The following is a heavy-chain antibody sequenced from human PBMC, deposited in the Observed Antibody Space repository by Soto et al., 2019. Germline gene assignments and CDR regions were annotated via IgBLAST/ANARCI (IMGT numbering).Heavy chain of an antibody. J-gene: IGHJ1*01. CDR1: GFTVSSNH. CDR3: AREGGRSSWFEYCQY. V-gene: IGHV3-66*01. CDR2: IYIGGGT. D-gene: IGHD6-13*01. Sequence: EVQLVESGGGLVQPGGSLRLSCAASGFTVSSNHMSWVRQAPGKGLEWISTIYIGGGTYYADSVKGRFTISRDNSNNALYLQMHSLRAEDTAVYYCAREGGRSSWFEYCQYWGQGSLVTVSS.